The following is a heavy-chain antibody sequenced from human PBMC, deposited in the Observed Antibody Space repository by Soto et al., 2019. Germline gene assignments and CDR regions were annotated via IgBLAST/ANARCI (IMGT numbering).Heavy chain of an antibody. CDR2: INPSGGST. V-gene: IGHV1-46*01. D-gene: IGHD3-3*01. J-gene: IGHJ6*02. CDR3: ARIYDFWSDPYYYYGMDV. Sequence: ASVKVSCKASGYSFTSYYLHWVRQAPGQGPEWMGLINPSGGSTTYSQKFQGRVTMTRDTSTTTVYMELSALRSEDTAVYYCARIYDFWSDPYYYYGMDVWGQGTTVTVSS. CDR1: GYSFTSYY.